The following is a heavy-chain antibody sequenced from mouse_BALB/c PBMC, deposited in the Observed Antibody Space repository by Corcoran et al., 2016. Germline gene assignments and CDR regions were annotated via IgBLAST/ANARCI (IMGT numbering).Heavy chain of an antibody. J-gene: IGHJ4*01. V-gene: IGHV4-1*02. CDR3: ARSEGNYAMDY. CDR2: ISPDSSTI. CDR1: GFDLSRYW. Sequence: EVNLLESGGGLVQPGGSLKLSCAASGFDLSRYWMSWVRQAPGKGLEWIGEISPDSSTINFTPSLKDRFIISRDNAKNTLYLQMSKVRSEDTALYYCARSEGNYAMDYWGQGTPVTVSS.